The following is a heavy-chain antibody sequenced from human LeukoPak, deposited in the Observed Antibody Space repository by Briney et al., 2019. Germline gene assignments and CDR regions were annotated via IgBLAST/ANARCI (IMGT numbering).Heavy chain of an antibody. CDR1: GLTVSGNY. V-gene: IGHV3-49*04. CDR2: ITSKSYGGTT. Sequence: QSGGSLRLSCAASGLTVSGNYMSWVRQAPGKGLEWVGFITSKSYGGTTEYAASVKGRFTISRDDSKSIAYLQMNSLKTEDTAVYYCTRKRSATYYYSGMDVWGQGTTVTVSS. CDR3: TRKRSATYYYSGMDV. J-gene: IGHJ6*02. D-gene: IGHD6-6*01.